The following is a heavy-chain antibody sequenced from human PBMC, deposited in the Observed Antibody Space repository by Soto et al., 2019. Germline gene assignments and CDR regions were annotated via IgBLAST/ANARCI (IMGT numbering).Heavy chain of an antibody. Sequence: SSGGTFSSYAISWVRQAPGQGLEWMGGIIPIFGTANYAQKFQGRVTITADESTSTAYMELSSLRSEDTAVYYCARGYYYDSSGYPSFDYWGQGTLVTVSS. CDR2: IIPIFGTA. V-gene: IGHV1-69*01. J-gene: IGHJ4*02. CDR3: ARGYYYDSSGYPSFDY. CDR1: GGTFSSYA. D-gene: IGHD3-22*01.